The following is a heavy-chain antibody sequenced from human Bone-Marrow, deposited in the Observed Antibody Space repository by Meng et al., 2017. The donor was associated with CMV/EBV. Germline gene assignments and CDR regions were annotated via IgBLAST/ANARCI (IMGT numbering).Heavy chain of an antibody. CDR2: ISAYNGNT. J-gene: IGHJ4*02. V-gene: IGHV1-18*01. D-gene: IGHD3-22*01. CDR1: GYTFTSYG. CDR3: ARGHYYDSSGYYWGADYFDY. Sequence: ASVKVSCKASGYTFTSYGISWVRQAPGQGLEWMGWISAYNGNTNCAQKLQGRVTMTTDTSTSTAYMELRSLRSDDTAVYYCARGHYYDSSGYYWGADYFDYWGQGTLVTVSS.